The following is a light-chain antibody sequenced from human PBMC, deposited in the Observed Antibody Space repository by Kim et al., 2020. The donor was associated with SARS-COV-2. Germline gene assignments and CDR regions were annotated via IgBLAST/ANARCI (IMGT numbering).Light chain of an antibody. Sequence: ASGGDRVTSTCRASQAISNYLAWFQWRPGKVPKRLIYGASSLQSGVPSRFSGSGSGTEFTLTLSNLQPEDFATYYCLQHNNYPLTFGGGTKVDIK. V-gene: IGKV1-17*03. CDR3: LQHNNYPLT. J-gene: IGKJ4*01. CDR1: QAISNY. CDR2: GAS.